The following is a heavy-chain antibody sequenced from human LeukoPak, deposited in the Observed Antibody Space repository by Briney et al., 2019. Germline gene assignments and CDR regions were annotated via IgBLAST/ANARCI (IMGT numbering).Heavy chain of an antibody. Sequence: SLILSFAASGFSISDDYMSGFRQPPGKVLMRVSSITSSGTTIYYPDSMKGRFTISRDNGKNSVYLQMNSLRAEDTVVYYCARDGPLGVVVPAAMIYDYYYYYMDVWGKGTTVTVSS. CDR1: GFSISDDY. CDR2: ITSSGTTI. D-gene: IGHD2-2*01. CDR3: ARDGPLGVVVPAAMIYDYYYYYMDV. J-gene: IGHJ6*03. V-gene: IGHV3-11*04.